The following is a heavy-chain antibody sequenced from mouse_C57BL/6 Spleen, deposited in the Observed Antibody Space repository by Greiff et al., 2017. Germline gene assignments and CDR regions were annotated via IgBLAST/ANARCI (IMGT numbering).Heavy chain of an antibody. V-gene: IGHV1-69*01. CDR1: GYTFTSYW. CDR2: IDPSDSYT. D-gene: IGHD1-1*01. CDR3: ARPSYGSSYRYFDV. J-gene: IGHJ1*03. Sequence: QVQLQQSGAELVMPGASVKLSCKASGYTFTSYWMHWVKQRPGQGLEWIGEIDPSDSYTNYNQKFKGKSTLTVDKSSSTAYMQLSSLTSEDSAVYYCARPSYGSSYRYFDVWGTGTTVTVSS.